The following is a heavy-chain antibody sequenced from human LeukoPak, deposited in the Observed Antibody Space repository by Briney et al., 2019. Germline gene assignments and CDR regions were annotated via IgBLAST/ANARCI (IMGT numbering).Heavy chain of an antibody. CDR2: ISSSSSTI. CDR3: ARDSLYYCGSGSYSY. CDR1: GFTFSSYS. Sequence: GGSLRLSCAASGFTFSSYSMNWVRQAPGKGLEWVSYISSSSSTIYYADSVKGRFTISRDNAKNSLYLQMNSLRDEDTAVYYCARDSLYYCGSGSYSYWGQGTLVTVSS. J-gene: IGHJ4*02. D-gene: IGHD3-10*01. V-gene: IGHV3-48*02.